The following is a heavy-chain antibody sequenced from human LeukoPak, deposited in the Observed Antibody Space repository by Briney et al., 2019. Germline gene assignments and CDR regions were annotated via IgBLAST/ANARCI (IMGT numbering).Heavy chain of an antibody. Sequence: PGGSLRLSCAAFGFTFSSYAMSWVHQAPGKGLEWVSAISGSGGSTYYADSVKGRFTISRDNSKNTLYLQMNSLRAEDTAVYYCAKWICSGGSCYSGHYYYYYGMDVWGQGTTVTVSS. J-gene: IGHJ6*02. D-gene: IGHD2-15*01. CDR3: AKWICSGGSCYSGHYYYYYGMDV. V-gene: IGHV3-23*01. CDR1: GFTFSSYA. CDR2: ISGSGGST.